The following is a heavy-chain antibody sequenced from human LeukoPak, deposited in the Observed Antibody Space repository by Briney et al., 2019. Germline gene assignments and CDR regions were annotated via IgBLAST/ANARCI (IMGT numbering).Heavy chain of an antibody. Sequence: GGSLRLSCVASGFTFSSYAMSWVRQAPGKGLEWVSAISGSGSSTYYADSVKGRFTISRDNSKNTLYLQMNSLRAEDTAVYYCARGDYVWGSYRYNYFDYWGQGTLVTVSS. J-gene: IGHJ4*02. CDR2: ISGSGSST. CDR1: GFTFSSYA. V-gene: IGHV3-23*01. D-gene: IGHD3-16*02. CDR3: ARGDYVWGSYRYNYFDY.